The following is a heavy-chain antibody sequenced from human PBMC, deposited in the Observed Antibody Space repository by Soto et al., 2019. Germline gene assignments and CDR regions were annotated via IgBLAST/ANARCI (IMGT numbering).Heavy chain of an antibody. CDR3: ARGPPTWGFWSGYLGFDY. V-gene: IGHV4-34*01. J-gene: IGHJ4*02. Sequence: PSETLSLTCAGYGGSFSGYYWSWIRQPPGKGLEWIGEINHSGSTNYNPSLKSRVTISVDTSKNQFSLKLSSVTAADTAVYYCARGPPTWGFWSGYLGFDYWGQGTLVTVS. D-gene: IGHD3-3*01. CDR1: GGSFSGYY. CDR2: INHSGST.